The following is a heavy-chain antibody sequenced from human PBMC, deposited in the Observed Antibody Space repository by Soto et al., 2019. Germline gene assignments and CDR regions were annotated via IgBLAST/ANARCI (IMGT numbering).Heavy chain of an antibody. J-gene: IGHJ4*02. CDR2: INWNGGST. V-gene: IGHV3-20*04. CDR3: ARETNPTYYYDSSGYYYFDY. CDR1: GFTFDDYG. D-gene: IGHD3-22*01. Sequence: PGGSLRLSCAASGFTFDDYGMSWVRQAPGKGLEWVSGINWNGGSTGYADSVKGRFTISRDNAKNSLYLQMNSLRAEDTALYYCARETNPTYYYDSSGYYYFDYWGQGTLVTVSS.